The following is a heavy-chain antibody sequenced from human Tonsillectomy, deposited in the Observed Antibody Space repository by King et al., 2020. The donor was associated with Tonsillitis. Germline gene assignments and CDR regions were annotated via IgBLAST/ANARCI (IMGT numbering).Heavy chain of an antibody. D-gene: IGHD3-16*01. V-gene: IGHV3-30*02. CDR3: ARGLGQKGFAFDI. J-gene: IGHJ3*02. CDR1: GFTFGNYA. CDR2: IWYDGSNK. Sequence: VQLVESGGGVVQTGGSLRLSCAASGFTFGNYAMHWVRQAPGKGLEWVAYIWYDGSNKYYADSAKGRFTISRDNSKNTVFLQMSSLRVEDTALYYCARGLGQKGFAFDIWGQGTMVSVSS.